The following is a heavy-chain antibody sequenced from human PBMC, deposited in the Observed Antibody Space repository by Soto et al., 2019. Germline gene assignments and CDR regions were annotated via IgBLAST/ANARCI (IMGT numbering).Heavy chain of an antibody. CDR3: ARQTYYYDSSGYQNWFDP. CDR1: TESFSTYY. Sequence: SETLSLTCAVHTESFSTYYCSWTRQPPGKGLEWIGEIHPFGDTNYNPSLRSRVTISVDTSKNQFSLKLRSVTAADTAVYYCARQTYYYDSSGYQNWFDPWGQGTLVTVSS. V-gene: IGHV4-34*01. CDR2: IHPFGDT. D-gene: IGHD3-22*01. J-gene: IGHJ5*02.